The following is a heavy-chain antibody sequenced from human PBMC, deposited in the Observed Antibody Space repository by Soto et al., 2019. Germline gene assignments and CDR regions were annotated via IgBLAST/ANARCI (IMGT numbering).Heavy chain of an antibody. CDR1: GFTFSTYA. CDR3: AKDRLSGSYHRYFDY. D-gene: IGHD1-26*01. Sequence: EVQLLESGGGLVQPGGSLRLSCAASGFTFSTYAMSWVRQAPGKGLEWVTGISGRDESTYYADSVKGRFTISRDNSKNALYLQMSSLSTEDTAVYYCAKDRLSGSYHRYFDYWGQGTLVTVSS. V-gene: IGHV3-23*01. CDR2: ISGRDEST. J-gene: IGHJ4*02.